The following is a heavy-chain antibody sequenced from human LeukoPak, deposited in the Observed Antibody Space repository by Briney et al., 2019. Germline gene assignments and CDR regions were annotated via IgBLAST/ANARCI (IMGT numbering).Heavy chain of an antibody. CDR3: AGGYSLPDFDY. Sequence: SETLSLTCTVSGGSISSSSYYWGWIRQPPGKGLEWIGSIYYSGSTYYNPSLKSRVTISVDTSKNQFSLKLSSVTAADTAVYYCAGGYSLPDFDYWGQGTLVTVSS. D-gene: IGHD5-18*01. CDR1: GGSISSSSYY. V-gene: IGHV4-39*07. J-gene: IGHJ4*02. CDR2: IYYSGST.